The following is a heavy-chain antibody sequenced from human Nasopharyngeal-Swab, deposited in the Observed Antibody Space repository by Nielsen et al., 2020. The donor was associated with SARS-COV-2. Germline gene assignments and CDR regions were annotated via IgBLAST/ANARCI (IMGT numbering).Heavy chain of an antibody. Sequence: GGSLRLSCAASGFIVSSNDMSWVRQAPGKGLEWVSVIYSGGTTYYADSVKGRFTISRDNSKNTLYLQMNSLRAEDTAVYYCARVGYYDSSGYYPPFDYWGQGALVTVSS. V-gene: IGHV3-53*01. CDR2: IYSGGTT. D-gene: IGHD3-22*01. CDR3: ARVGYYDSSGYYPPFDY. CDR1: GFIVSSND. J-gene: IGHJ4*02.